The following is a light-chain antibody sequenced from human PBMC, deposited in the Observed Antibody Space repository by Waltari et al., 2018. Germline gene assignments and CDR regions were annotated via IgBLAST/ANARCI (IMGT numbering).Light chain of an antibody. Sequence: QSVLTQPPSVSVAPGPSITISCTGTSSNIGAHYEVQLYQQLPGTAPRLLIYDNVNRPTGVPDRFSGSKSGTSVSLAITGLQAEDEADYYCQSYDKSVSSVVFGGGTKVTVL. CDR3: QSYDKSVSSVV. CDR1: SSNIGAHYE. J-gene: IGLJ3*02. V-gene: IGLV1-40*01. CDR2: DNV.